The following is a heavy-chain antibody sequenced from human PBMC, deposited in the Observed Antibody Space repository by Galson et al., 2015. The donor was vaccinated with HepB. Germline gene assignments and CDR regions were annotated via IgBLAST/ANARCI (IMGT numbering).Heavy chain of an antibody. Sequence: SLRLSCAASGFIFSIYGMDWVRQAPGKGLEWVAVISDDGSNKFYADAVKGRFTISRDNSKNILHLQMDSLRAEDTAVYFCAKGRRDGYNVGDFDKWGRGTLVAVSS. D-gene: IGHD5-24*01. CDR1: GFIFSIYG. V-gene: IGHV3-30*18. J-gene: IGHJ4*02. CDR2: ISDDGSNK. CDR3: AKGRRDGYNVGDFDK.